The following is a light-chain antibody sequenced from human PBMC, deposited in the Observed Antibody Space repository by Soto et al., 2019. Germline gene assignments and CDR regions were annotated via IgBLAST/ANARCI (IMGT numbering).Light chain of an antibody. CDR2: DAS. CDR1: QTVSSGF. Sequence: EIVLTQSPGILYLSPGDRATLSCRASQTVSSGFLAWYQQKVGQAPRLLIYDASIRATGVPDTFSGSGPGTDFSLTISTLEPEDSAVYHCQQYSSSPRTFAQGTRLEIK. J-gene: IGKJ5*01. V-gene: IGKV3-20*01. CDR3: QQYSSSPRT.